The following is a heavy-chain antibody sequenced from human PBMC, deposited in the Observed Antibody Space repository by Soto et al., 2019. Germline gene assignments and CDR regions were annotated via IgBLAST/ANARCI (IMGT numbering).Heavy chain of an antibody. CDR1: GGSVSSGSYY. CDR2: IYYSGST. CDR3: ARLQVGGSYCFDY. Sequence: LSLTCTVSGGSVSSGSYYWSWIRQPPGKGLEWIGYIYYSGSTNYNPSLKSRVTISVDTSKNQFSLKLSSVTAADTAVYYCARLQVGGSYCFDYWGQGTLVTVSS. D-gene: IGHD1-26*01. V-gene: IGHV4-61*01. J-gene: IGHJ4*02.